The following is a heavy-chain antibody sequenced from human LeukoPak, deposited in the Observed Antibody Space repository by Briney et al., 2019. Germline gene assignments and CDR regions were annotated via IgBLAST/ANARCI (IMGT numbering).Heavy chain of an antibody. V-gene: IGHV1-46*01. CDR3: ARTATAIRYFDY. D-gene: IGHD5-18*01. Sequence: ASVEVSCKASGYTFTSYYMHWVRQAPGQGLEWMGIINPSGGSTSYAQKFQGRDTMTRDMSTSTVYMELSSLRSEDTAVYYCARTATAIRYFDYWGQGTLVTVSS. CDR2: INPSGGST. CDR1: GYTFTSYY. J-gene: IGHJ4*02.